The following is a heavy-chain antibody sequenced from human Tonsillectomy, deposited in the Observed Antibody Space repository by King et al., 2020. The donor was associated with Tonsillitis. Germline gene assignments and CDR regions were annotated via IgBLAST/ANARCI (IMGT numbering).Heavy chain of an antibody. D-gene: IGHD7-27*01. V-gene: IGHV4-34*01. CDR2: INHSGST. CDR3: ARDPSLTGADAFDI. Sequence: VQLQQWGAGLLKPSETLSLTCAVYGGSFSGYYWSWIRQPPGKGLEWIGEINHSGSTNYNPPLKSRVTISVDTSKNQFSLKLSSVTAADTAVYYCARDPSLTGADAFDIWGQGTMVTVSS. CDR1: GGSFSGYY. J-gene: IGHJ3*02.